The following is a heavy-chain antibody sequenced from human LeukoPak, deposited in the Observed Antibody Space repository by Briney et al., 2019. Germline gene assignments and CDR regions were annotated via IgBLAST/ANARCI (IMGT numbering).Heavy chain of an antibody. CDR2: MDPNSGNT. V-gene: IGHV1-18*01. J-gene: IGHJ4*02. CDR3: ARDSSYGPRYDY. CDR1: GYTFTSYD. D-gene: IGHD5-18*01. Sequence: ASVKVSCKASGYTFTSYDINWVRQATGQGLEWMGWMDPNSGNTNYAQKLQGRVTMTTDTSTSTAYMELRSLRSDDTAVYYCARDSSYGPRYDYWGQGTLVTVSS.